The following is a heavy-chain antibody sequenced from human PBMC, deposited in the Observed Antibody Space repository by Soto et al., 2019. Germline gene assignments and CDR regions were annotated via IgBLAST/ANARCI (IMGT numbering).Heavy chain of an antibody. CDR1: GFTFSNYG. D-gene: IGHD2-15*01. CDR3: ASEYCSGGSCYYYGMDV. J-gene: IGHJ6*02. V-gene: IGHV3-33*01. Sequence: QVQLVESGGGVVQPGRSLRLSCAASGFTFSNYGMHWVRQAPGKGLEWVAVIWYDGSNKYYADSVKGRFTISRDNSKNTLYLQMHSLSAEDTAVYYCASEYCSGGSCYYYGMDVWGQGTTVTVSS. CDR2: IWYDGSNK.